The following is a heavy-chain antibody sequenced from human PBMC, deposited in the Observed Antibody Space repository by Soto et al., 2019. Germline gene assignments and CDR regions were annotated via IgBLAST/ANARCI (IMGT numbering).Heavy chain of an antibody. CDR1: GGSISSYY. D-gene: IGHD1-26*01. Sequence: SETLSLTCTVSGGSISSYYWSWIRQPPGTGLEWIGYIHYSGSTNYNPSLNSRVTISLDTSRNQFSLNLSSVTAADTALYYCARSRWDTYYYYYFLDVWGKGTTVTVSS. CDR3: ARSRWDTYYYYYFLDV. V-gene: IGHV4-59*01. CDR2: IHYSGST. J-gene: IGHJ6*03.